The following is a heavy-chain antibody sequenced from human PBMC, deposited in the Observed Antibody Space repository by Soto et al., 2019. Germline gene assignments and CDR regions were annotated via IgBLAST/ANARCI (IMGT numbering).Heavy chain of an antibody. CDR3: ARDAWAADY. CDR1: GFTVSTKY. Sequence: EVQLVESGGGLVQPGGSLRLSCAASGFTVSTKYMSWVRQAPGKGLEWVSVIYSGGSTFYDDSVRGRFTISSDNSTNTVNLQKNSLRAADTAVDYCARDAWAADYWGQGTLVTVSS. D-gene: IGHD3-16*01. J-gene: IGHJ4*02. V-gene: IGHV3-66*01. CDR2: IYSGGST.